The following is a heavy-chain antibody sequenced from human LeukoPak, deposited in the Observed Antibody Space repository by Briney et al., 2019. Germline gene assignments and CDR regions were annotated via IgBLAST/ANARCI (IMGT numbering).Heavy chain of an antibody. CDR1: GYTFTGYY. D-gene: IGHD3-10*01. Sequence: GASVTVSCKASGYTFTGYYMHWVRQAPGQGLEWMGWINPNSGGTNYTQKFQGRVTMTRDTSISTAYMELSRLRSDDTAVYYCARAQYYYGSGKRYMDVWGKGTTVTVSS. J-gene: IGHJ6*03. V-gene: IGHV1-2*02. CDR3: ARAQYYYGSGKRYMDV. CDR2: INPNSGGT.